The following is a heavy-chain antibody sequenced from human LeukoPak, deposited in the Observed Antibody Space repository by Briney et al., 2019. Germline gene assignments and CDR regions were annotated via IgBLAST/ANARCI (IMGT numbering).Heavy chain of an antibody. J-gene: IGHJ4*02. CDR1: GVTVSINH. D-gene: IGHD3-22*01. CDR3: ARVDHYYDSSGYYGGFDY. CDR2: MYSVGRT. Sequence: GGSLRLSCAAPGVTVSINHMSWVRQAPGKGLEWVSVMYSVGRTKSADSVKGRFTISRDNSKNTLYLQMNSLRGEDTAVYYCARVDHYYDSSGYYGGFDYWGQGTLVTVSS. V-gene: IGHV3-66*01.